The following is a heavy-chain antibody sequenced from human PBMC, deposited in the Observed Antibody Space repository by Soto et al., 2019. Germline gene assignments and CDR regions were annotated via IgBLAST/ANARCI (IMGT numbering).Heavy chain of an antibody. CDR3: ARDVTGTTMGWFDP. V-gene: IGHV4-34*01. D-gene: IGHD1-20*01. Sequence: SESLSLTCAAYGGTFSGYYWSWIRQPPGKGLEWIGEINHSGSTNYNPSLKSRVTISVDTSKNQFSLKLSSVTAADTAVYYCARDVTGTTMGWFDPWGQGTLVTVSS. J-gene: IGHJ5*02. CDR2: INHSGST. CDR1: GGTFSGYY.